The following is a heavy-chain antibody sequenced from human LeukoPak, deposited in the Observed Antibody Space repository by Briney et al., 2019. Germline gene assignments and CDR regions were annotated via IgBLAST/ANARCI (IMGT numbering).Heavy chain of an antibody. CDR1: GGSISGHY. D-gene: IGHD3-10*01. CDR3: ARVSFHYHSGNYGWYFDS. CDR2: IYYTGIT. V-gene: IGHV4-59*11. J-gene: IGHJ4*02. Sequence: SETLSLTCTVSGGSISGHYWSLIRQPPGKGLEWIGSIYYTGITKYNPSLKSRVTISVDTSKNQFSLRLTSVTAADTAVYYCARVSFHYHSGNYGWYFDSWGQGTLVTVSS.